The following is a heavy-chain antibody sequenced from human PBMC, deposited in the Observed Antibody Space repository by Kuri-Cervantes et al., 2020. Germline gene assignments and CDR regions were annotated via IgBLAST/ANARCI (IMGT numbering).Heavy chain of an antibody. Sequence: ASVKVSCKASGYIFTGYYMHWVRQAPGQGLEWMGWINPNSGGTNYAQKFQGRVTMTRDTSISTAYMELSRLRSDDTAVYYCARDLVAAAFPFYYYYYGMDVWGQGTTVTVSS. J-gene: IGHJ6*02. CDR2: INPNSGGT. V-gene: IGHV1-2*02. CDR1: GYIFTGYY. D-gene: IGHD2-15*01. CDR3: ARDLVAAAFPFYYYYYGMDV.